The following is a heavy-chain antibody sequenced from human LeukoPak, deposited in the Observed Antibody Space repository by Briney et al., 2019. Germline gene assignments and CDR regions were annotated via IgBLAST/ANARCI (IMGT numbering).Heavy chain of an antibody. V-gene: IGHV4-30-2*01. CDR1: GGSISSGGYY. D-gene: IGHD2-2*01. J-gene: IGHJ6*03. Sequence: SETLSLTCTVSGGSISSGGYYWSWIRQPPGKDLEWIGYIYHSGSTYYNPSLKSRVTISVDRSKNQFSLKLSSVTAADTAVYYCARVGDIVVAPAVPYYYMDVWGKGATVTVSS. CDR2: IYHSGST. CDR3: ARVGDIVVAPAVPYYYMDV.